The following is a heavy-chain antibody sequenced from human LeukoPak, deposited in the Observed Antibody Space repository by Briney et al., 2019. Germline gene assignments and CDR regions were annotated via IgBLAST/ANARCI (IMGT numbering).Heavy chain of an antibody. J-gene: IGHJ4*02. CDR2: ISSSSSYI. CDR3: AREATTVTIFDY. D-gene: IGHD4-17*01. Sequence: PGGSLRLSCAASGFTFSSYSMNWVRQAPGKGLEWVSSISSSSSYIYYADSVMGRFTISRDNAKNSLYLQMNSLRAEDTAVYYCAREATTVTIFDYWGQGTLVTVSS. CDR1: GFTFSSYS. V-gene: IGHV3-21*01.